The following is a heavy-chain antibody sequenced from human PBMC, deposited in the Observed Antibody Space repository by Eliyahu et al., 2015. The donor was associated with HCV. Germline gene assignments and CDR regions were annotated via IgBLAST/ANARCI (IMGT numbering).Heavy chain of an antibody. D-gene: IGHD3-22*01. Sequence: EVQLVQSGAEAKKPGATVKISXKVSGYXFTDYYMXWVXXAPGKGLEWVGLVDPRNGETTXAEKFLGRVTITADTSTDTAYMELSSLRSADTAVYYCATVDPYDLYIFDNWGQGTLVTVSS. CDR2: VDPRNGET. J-gene: IGHJ4*02. V-gene: IGHV1-69-2*01. CDR3: ATVDPYDLYIFDN. CDR1: GYXFTDYY.